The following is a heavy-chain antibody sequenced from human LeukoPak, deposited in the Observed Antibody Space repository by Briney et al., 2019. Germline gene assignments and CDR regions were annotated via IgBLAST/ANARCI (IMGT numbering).Heavy chain of an antibody. D-gene: IGHD3-10*01. V-gene: IGHV4-34*01. CDR3: ARGPDYYGSGIRYFDY. Sequence: SETLSLTCAVYGGSFSGYYWSWIRQPPGKGLEWIGEINHSGSTNYNPSLKSRVTISVDTSKNQFSLKLSSVTAADTAVYYCARGPDYYGSGIRYFDYWGQGPWSPSPQ. CDR2: INHSGST. J-gene: IGHJ4*02. CDR1: GGSFSGYY.